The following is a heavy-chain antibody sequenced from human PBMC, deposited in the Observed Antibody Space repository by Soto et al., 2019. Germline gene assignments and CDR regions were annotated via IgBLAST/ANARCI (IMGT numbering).Heavy chain of an antibody. CDR2: ISSSSNYI. D-gene: IGHD4-17*01. V-gene: IGHV3-21*01. CDR1: GFIFSAYS. CDR3: ARIYGDRREWGGTFDF. Sequence: EVQLVESGGGLVKPGGSLRLSCAASGFIFSAYSMNWVRQAPGKGLEWVSSISSSSNYIYYADSVKGRFTISRDDAKNSLYLQMNSLRADVTDVYYCARIYGDRREWGGTFDFWGQGTRVSVSS. J-gene: IGHJ4*02.